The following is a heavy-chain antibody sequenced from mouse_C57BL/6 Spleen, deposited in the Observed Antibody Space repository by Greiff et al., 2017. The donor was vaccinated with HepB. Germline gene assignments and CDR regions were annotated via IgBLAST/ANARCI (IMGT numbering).Heavy chain of an antibody. D-gene: IGHD4-1*01. CDR2: IYPRDGST. J-gene: IGHJ2*01. CDR1: GYTFTDHT. Sequence: VKLQESDAELVKPGASVKISCKVSGYTFTDHTMHWMKQRPEQGLEWIGYIYPRDGSTKYNEKFKGKATLTADKSSSTAYMQLNSLTSEDSAVYFCARREPNWVYYFDYWGQGTTLTVSS. V-gene: IGHV1-78*01. CDR3: ARREPNWVYYFDY.